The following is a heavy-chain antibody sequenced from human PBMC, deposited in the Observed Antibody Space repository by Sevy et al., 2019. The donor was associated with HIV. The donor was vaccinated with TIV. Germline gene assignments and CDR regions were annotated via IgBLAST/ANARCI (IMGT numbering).Heavy chain of an antibody. CDR3: ARAIGAAAAY. V-gene: IGHV3-7*03. CDR2: INEDGTTK. D-gene: IGHD2-2*01. Sequence: GGSLRLSCAASGFAFSGYWMHWVRQAPGKGLEWVANINEDGTTKYYVDSVKGRFTISRNNAQKSLFLQMNDVGVDDTAIYYCARAIGAAAAYWGQGTLVTVSS. CDR1: GFAFSGYW. J-gene: IGHJ4*02.